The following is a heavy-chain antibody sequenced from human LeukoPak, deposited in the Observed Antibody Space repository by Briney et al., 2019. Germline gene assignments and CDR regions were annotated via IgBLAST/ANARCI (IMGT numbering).Heavy chain of an antibody. D-gene: IGHD6-13*01. CDR3: ARGALRSSSSPFDY. Sequence: GGSLRLSCAASGFTFSSYSMNWVRQAPGKGLEWVSSISSSSSYIYYADSVKGRFTISRDNAKNSLYLQMNSLRAEDTAVYYCARGALRSSSSPFDYWGQGTLVTVSS. CDR1: GFTFSSYS. CDR2: ISSSSSYI. V-gene: IGHV3-21*01. J-gene: IGHJ4*02.